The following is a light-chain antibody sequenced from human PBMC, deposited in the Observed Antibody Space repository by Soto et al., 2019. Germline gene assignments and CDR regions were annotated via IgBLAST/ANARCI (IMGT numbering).Light chain of an antibody. CDR2: AAS. CDR1: QGISSW. CDR3: HQSYSLPMT. V-gene: IGKV1-12*01. J-gene: IGKJ4*01. Sequence: DIQMTQSPSSVSASVGDRVTITCRASQGISSWLVWYHQKSGKAPKALIYAASSLQSAVPPRFSGSGSGTDFTLTISSLQPEDFATYYCHQSYSLPMTFGEGTEVEIK.